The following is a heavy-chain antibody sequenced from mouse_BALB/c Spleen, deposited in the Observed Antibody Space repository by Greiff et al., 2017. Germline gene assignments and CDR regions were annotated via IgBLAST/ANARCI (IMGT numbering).Heavy chain of an antibody. V-gene: IGHV5-4*02. D-gene: IGHD1-2*01. CDR2: ISDGGSYT. CDR3: ARDKETTATAWFAY. J-gene: IGHJ3*01. CDR1: GFTFSDYY. Sequence: EVQLVESGGGLVKPGGSLKLSCAASGFTFSDYYMYWVRQTPEKRLEWVATISDGGSYTYYPDSVKGRFTISRDNAKNNLYLQMGSLKSEDTAMYYCARDKETTATAWFAYWGQGTLVTVSA.